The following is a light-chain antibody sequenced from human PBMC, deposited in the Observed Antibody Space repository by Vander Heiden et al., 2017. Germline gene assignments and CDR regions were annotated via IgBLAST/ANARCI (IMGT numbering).Light chain of an antibody. CDR2: AAS. Sequence: DIQMTQSPSSLSASVGDRVTITCRASQSISSYLNWYQQKPGKAPKLLIYAASSLQSGVPSRFSGSGSGTDFTLTISSLQPEDFATYYCQQSYRTPRTFGPGTKLEIK. CDR1: QSISSY. CDR3: QQSYRTPRT. V-gene: IGKV1-39*01. J-gene: IGKJ2*01.